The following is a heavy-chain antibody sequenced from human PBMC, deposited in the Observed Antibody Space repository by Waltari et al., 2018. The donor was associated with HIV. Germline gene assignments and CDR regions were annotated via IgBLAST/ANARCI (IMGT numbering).Heavy chain of an antibody. Sequence: EVQLVDSGGGLVQPGSSLRLSCAGSGIAIDDYAMHWVRQRPGKGLVLDSAISYNSGIAAYADSGRGRFTVSRDNSKNSVYLQMDSLRPEDTAFYFCAKDHGGYWRRDDIYFDVWGRGTKVTVSS. CDR3: AKDHGGYWRRDDIYFDV. CDR1: GIAIDDYA. D-gene: IGHD3-22*01. J-gene: IGHJ3*01. CDR2: ISYNSGIA. V-gene: IGHV3-9*01.